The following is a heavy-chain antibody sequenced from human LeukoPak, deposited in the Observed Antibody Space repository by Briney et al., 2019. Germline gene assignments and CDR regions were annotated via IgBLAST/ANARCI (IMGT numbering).Heavy chain of an antibody. D-gene: IGHD6-19*01. CDR2: IYSGGST. CDR3: ARDLGAVAGLGVWFDP. Sequence: GESLKISCAASGFTVSSNYMSWVRQAPGKGLEWVSVIYSGGSTYYADSVKGRFTISRDNSKNTLYLQMNSLRAEDTAVYYCARDLGAVAGLGVWFDPWGQGTLVTVSS. V-gene: IGHV3-66*02. CDR1: GFTVSSNY. J-gene: IGHJ5*02.